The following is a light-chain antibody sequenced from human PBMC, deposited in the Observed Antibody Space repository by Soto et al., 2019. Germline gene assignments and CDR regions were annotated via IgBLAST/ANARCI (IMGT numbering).Light chain of an antibody. J-gene: IGLJ2*01. Sequence: NFMLTQPHSVSESPGKTVTISCTRSSGSIASNYVQWYQQRPGSAPTTVIYEDNQRPSGVPDRFSGSIDSSSNSASLTISGLKTEDEADYYCQSYDSSNYVVFGGGTQLT. CDR1: SGSIASNY. V-gene: IGLV6-57*04. CDR3: QSYDSSNYVV. CDR2: EDN.